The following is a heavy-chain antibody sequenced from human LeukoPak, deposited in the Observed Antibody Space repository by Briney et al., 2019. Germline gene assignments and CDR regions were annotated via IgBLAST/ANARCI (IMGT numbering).Heavy chain of an antibody. CDR3: AKPYCSSTSCGYNWFDP. V-gene: IGHV3-21*01. Sequence: PGGSLRLSCAASGFTFSSYSMNWVRQAPGKGLEWVSSISSSSSYIYYADSVKGRFTISRGNSKNTLYLQMNSLRAEDTAVYYCAKPYCSSTSCGYNWFDPWGQGTLVTVSS. CDR2: ISSSSSYI. D-gene: IGHD2-2*01. J-gene: IGHJ5*02. CDR1: GFTFSSYS.